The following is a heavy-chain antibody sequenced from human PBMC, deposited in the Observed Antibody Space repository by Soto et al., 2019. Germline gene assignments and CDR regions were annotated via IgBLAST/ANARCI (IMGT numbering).Heavy chain of an antibody. J-gene: IGHJ4*02. CDR3: ARTSAAAYGDPFDF. Sequence: SETLSLTCTVSGGSISSGGYYWSWIRQHPGKGLEWIGYIYFSGSTYYSPSLGSRVTISIDTSKNQFSLRLTSMTAADTAFYYCARTSAAAYGDPFDFWGQGTLVTVSS. CDR1: GGSISSGGYY. V-gene: IGHV4-31*03. CDR2: IYFSGST. D-gene: IGHD4-17*01.